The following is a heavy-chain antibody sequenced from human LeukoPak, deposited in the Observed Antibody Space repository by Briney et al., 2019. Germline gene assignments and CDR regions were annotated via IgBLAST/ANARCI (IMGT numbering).Heavy chain of an antibody. CDR1: GYTFTSYG. V-gene: IGHV1-18*01. CDR2: ISAYNGNT. Sequence: GASVKVSRKASGYTFTSYGISWVRQAPGQGLEWMGWISAYNGNTNYAQKLQGRVTMTTDTSTSTAYMELRSLRSDDTAVYYCARDGRSYYYGSGSSWGQGTLVTVSS. CDR3: ARDGRSYYYGSGSS. D-gene: IGHD3-10*01. J-gene: IGHJ5*02.